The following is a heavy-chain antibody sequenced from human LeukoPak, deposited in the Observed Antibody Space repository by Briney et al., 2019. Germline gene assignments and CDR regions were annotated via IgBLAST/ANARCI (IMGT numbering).Heavy chain of an antibody. V-gene: IGHV7-4-1*02. D-gene: IGHD3-16*01. CDR3: ARIGELWVGGDY. CDR2: ISTNTGNP. J-gene: IGHJ4*02. CDR1: GYTFTSYA. Sequence: ASVKVSCKASGYTFTSYAVNWVRQAPGQGLEWIGWISTNTGNPTYAQAFTGRFVLSLDTSVSTAYLQISGLKSEDTAVYYCARIGELWVGGDYWGQGSLVTVSS.